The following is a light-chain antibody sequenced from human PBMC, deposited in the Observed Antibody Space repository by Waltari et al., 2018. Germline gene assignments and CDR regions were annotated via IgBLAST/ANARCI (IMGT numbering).Light chain of an antibody. V-gene: IGLV2-14*03. CDR3: CSYTTSSTWV. J-gene: IGLJ2*01. CDR2: GVS. Sequence: QSAPTQPPSVSGSPGQSVTISCTGTSSDVGTYNSVSWYQQTPGKAPKLMIYGVSNRPSGVSDRFSGSKSGNTASLTISGLQSEDEADYYCCSYTTSSTWVFGGGTRLTVL. CDR1: SSDVGTYNS.